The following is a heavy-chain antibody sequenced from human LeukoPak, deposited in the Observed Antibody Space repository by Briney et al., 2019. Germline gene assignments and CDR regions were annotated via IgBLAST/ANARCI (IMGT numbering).Heavy chain of an antibody. Sequence: SSETLSLTCGVSGGSISNTNWWSWGRQPPGQGLEWIGEISLTGLTHYNPSLESRVTVSLAKSKNQLSLNLTSVTAADTAVYYCSRENGAFSPFGYWGQGTLVTVLS. CDR2: ISLTGLT. CDR3: SRENGAFSPFGY. J-gene: IGHJ4*02. D-gene: IGHD2-8*01. V-gene: IGHV4-4*02. CDR1: GGSISNTNW.